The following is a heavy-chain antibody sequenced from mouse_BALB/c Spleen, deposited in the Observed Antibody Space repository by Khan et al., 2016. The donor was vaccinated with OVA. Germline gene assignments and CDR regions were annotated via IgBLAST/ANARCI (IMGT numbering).Heavy chain of an antibody. CDR2: IIYTGYT. J-gene: IGHJ3*01. D-gene: IGHD2-14*01. V-gene: IGHV3-8*02. CDR1: GDSITTGY. Sequence: EVQLQESGPSLVKPSQTLSLTCSVTGDSITTGYWNWIRKFPGNKLEYMGYIIYTGYTYYNHSLKSRISITRHTSNNQYYLQLNSVTDEDTATYYCARSTYRYAFVYWGQGTLVTVSA. CDR3: ARSTYRYAFVY.